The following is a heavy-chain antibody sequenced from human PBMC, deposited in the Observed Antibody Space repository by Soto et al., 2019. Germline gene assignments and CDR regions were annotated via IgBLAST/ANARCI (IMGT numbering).Heavy chain of an antibody. CDR2: IWYDGSNK. V-gene: IGHV3-33*01. CDR3: ARDLNLYDFWSKVGFPQGYYFDY. D-gene: IGHD3-3*01. CDR1: GFTFSSYG. J-gene: IGHJ4*02. Sequence: PGGSLRLSCAASGFTFSSYGMHWVRQAPGKGLEWVAVIWYDGSNKYYADSVKGRFTISRDNSKNTLYLQMNSLRAEDTAVYYCARDLNLYDFWSKVGFPQGYYFDYWGQGTLVTVSS.